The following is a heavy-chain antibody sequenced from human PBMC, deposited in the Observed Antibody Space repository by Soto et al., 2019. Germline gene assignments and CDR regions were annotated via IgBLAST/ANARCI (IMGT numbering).Heavy chain of an antibody. J-gene: IGHJ4*02. V-gene: IGHV4-59*01. CDR3: ARSLWDTSGWKTDY. CDR1: GDSISSLY. CDR2: IYYSGSI. Sequence: QVQLQESGPGLVKPSETLSLTCAVSGDSISSLYWSWIRQPPGMGLEWIGYIYYSGSINYNPSLKSRVTISVDTSKNQFSLNLSSVTAADTAVYYCARSLWDTSGWKTDYWGQGTLVTVSS. D-gene: IGHD6-19*01.